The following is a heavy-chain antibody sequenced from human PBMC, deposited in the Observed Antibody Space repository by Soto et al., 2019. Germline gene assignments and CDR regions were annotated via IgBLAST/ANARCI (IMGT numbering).Heavy chain of an antibody. CDR3: ARVPTYYDILTGVDY. CDR1: GGSFSGYY. CDR2: INHSGST. Sequence: SETLSLTCAVYGGSFSGYYWSWIRQPPGKGLEWIGEINHSGSTNYNPSLKSRVTISVDTSKNQFSLKLSSVTAADTAVYYCARVPTYYDILTGVDYWGQGTLVTVSS. V-gene: IGHV4-34*01. D-gene: IGHD3-9*01. J-gene: IGHJ4*02.